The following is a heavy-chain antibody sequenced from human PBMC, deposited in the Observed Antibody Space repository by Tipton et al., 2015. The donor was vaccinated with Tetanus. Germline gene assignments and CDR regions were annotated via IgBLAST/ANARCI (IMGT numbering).Heavy chain of an antibody. D-gene: IGHD6-25*01. CDR2: ISSTSSYI. Sequence: SLRLSCAASGFTFKIYGMHWVRQAPGKGLEWVSSISSTSSYIYYADSVKGRFTISRDNAKNSLYLQMDSLRAEDAAVYYCASGSTLDYWGQGALVTVSS. CDR3: ASGSTLDY. J-gene: IGHJ4*02. V-gene: IGHV3-21*06. CDR1: GFTFKIYG.